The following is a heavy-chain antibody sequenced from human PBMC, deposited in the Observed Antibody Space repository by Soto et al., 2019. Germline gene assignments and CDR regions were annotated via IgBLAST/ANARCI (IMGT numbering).Heavy chain of an antibody. CDR2: IIPIFGTA. V-gene: IGHV1-69*12. CDR3: ATEGGSGSYRYYGMDV. D-gene: IGHD3-10*01. CDR1: GGTFSSYA. Sequence: QVQLVQSGAEVKKPGSSVKVSCKASGGTFSSYAISWVRQAPGQGLEWMGGIIPIFGTANYAQKFQGRVTITADESTSTAYMELSRLRSEDTAVYYCATEGGSGSYRYYGMDVWGQGTTVTVSS. J-gene: IGHJ6*02.